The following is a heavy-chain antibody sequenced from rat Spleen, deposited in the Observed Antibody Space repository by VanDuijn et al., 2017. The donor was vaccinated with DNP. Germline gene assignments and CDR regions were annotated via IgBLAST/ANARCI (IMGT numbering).Heavy chain of an antibody. CDR3: ARGPNFGSHCDFFDY. CDR1: GFTFSDYN. D-gene: IGHD4-3*01. Sequence: EVQLVESGGDLVQSGRSLKVSCAASGFTFSDYNMAWVRQAPKKGLEWVATITYDGSRTDYRDSVRGRFTISRDNAKNTLYMQMDRLRSEETATYYCARGPNFGSHCDFFDYWGQGVMVTVSS. J-gene: IGHJ2*01. CDR2: ITYDGSRT. V-gene: IGHV5S10*01.